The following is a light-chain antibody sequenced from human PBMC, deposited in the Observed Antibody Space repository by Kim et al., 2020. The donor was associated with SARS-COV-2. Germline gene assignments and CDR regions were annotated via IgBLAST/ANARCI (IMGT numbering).Light chain of an antibody. CDR2: DAS. CDR3: QQYTNWPPYT. J-gene: IGKJ2*01. CDR1: QSVSIN. Sequence: VSPGERATLSCRSSQSVSINLAWYQQKPGQAPRLLIYDASTRATGIPARFSGSGSGTEFTLTISSLQSEDFAVYYCQQYTNWPPYTFGQGTKLEIK. V-gene: IGKV3-15*01.